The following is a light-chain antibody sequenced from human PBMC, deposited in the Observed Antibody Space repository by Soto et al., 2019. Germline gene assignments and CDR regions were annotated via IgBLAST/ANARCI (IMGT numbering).Light chain of an antibody. V-gene: IGKV1-39*01. CDR2: AAS. J-gene: IGKJ3*01. CDR3: QQSYNAPFN. CDR1: QTIDRY. Sequence: IQMTRSPSSLSASIGDTVTITCRASQTIDRYLNWFQQKSGQAPKLLMNAASSLRSGVPSRFSASGSGTDFTLTISSLQPEDYATYYCQQSYNAPFNFGPGTKLDIK.